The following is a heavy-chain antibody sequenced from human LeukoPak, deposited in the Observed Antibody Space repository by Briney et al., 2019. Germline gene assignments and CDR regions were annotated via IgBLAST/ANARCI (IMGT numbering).Heavy chain of an antibody. CDR1: GGSISSGSYY. D-gene: IGHD1-26*01. J-gene: IGHJ4*02. Sequence: PSETLSLTCTVSGGSISSGSYYWSWIRQPAGKGLEWIGRIYTSGNTNYNPSLKSRVSISVDTSKNQFSLKLSSVTAADTAVYYCARVPRGGSYYGYWGQGTLVTVSS. CDR2: IYTSGNT. CDR3: ARVPRGGSYYGY. V-gene: IGHV4-61*02.